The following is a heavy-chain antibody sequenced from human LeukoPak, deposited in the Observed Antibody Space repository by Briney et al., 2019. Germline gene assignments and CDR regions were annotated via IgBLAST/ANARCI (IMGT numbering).Heavy chain of an antibody. CDR1: GFTFSTYW. CDR3: ARPLNYYLVY. CDR2: IKEDGSEK. D-gene: IGHD3-10*01. Sequence: GGSLRLSCAGSGFTFSTYWMTWVRQAPGKGLEWVANIKEDGSEKQYVESVKGRFSISRDNAKNTLYLQMNSLRAEDTAVYYCARPLNYYLVYWGQRTLVTLSS. V-gene: IGHV3-7*01. J-gene: IGHJ4*02.